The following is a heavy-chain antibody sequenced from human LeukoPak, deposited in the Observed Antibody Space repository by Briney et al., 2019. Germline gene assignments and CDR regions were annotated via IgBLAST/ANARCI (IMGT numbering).Heavy chain of an antibody. CDR3: ARDRALLWGGIDY. V-gene: IGHV4-59*01. CDR1: GGSISSYY. D-gene: IGHD3-10*01. Sequence: SETLSLTCTVSGGSISSYYWSWIRQPPGKGLEWIGYIYHSGSTNYNPSLKSRVTISVDTSKNQFSLKLSSVTAADTAVYYCARDRALLWGGIDYWGQGTLVTVSS. J-gene: IGHJ4*02. CDR2: IYHSGST.